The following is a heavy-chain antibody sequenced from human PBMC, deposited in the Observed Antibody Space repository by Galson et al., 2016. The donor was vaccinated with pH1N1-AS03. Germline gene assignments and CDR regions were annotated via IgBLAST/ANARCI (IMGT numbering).Heavy chain of an antibody. CDR3: ARDPPLEIGWYFDL. CDR1: GDSTFDYY. J-gene: IGHJ2*01. CDR2: IQTTGNT. V-gene: IGHV4-4*09. Sequence: ETLSLTCTVSGDSTFDYYWNWIRQPPGKGLEWIGYIQTTGNTKYNPSLKSRVTMSTDTSKNQFSLHLMSVTAADTALYYCARDPPLEIGWYFDLWGRGTLVTVSS. D-gene: IGHD3-3*01.